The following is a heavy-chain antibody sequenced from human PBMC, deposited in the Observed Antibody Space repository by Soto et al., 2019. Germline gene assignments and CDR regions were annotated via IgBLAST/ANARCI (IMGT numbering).Heavy chain of an antibody. V-gene: IGHV1-18*01. CDR2: ISAHNGNT. CDR1: GYAFTTYG. CDR3: ARGRDGDY. D-gene: IGHD6-6*01. J-gene: IGHJ4*02. Sequence: QVHLVQSGAEVKKPGASVKVSCQGSGYAFTTYGITWVRQAPGQGLEWMGWISAHNGNTNYAQKLQGRVTGTRDPSTSTAYMELRCLRYDDTAVYYCARGRDGDYWGQGALVTVSS.